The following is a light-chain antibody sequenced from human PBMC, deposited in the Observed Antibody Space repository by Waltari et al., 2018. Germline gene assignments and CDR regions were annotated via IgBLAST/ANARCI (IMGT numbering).Light chain of an antibody. V-gene: IGLV1-40*01. CDR1: SPNIGAGHD. CDR2: GNN. Sequence: QSVLTQPPSMSGAPGQRVTISCTGSSPNIGAGHDVHWYQVFPGTAPKLLINGNNNRPSGVPDRFSGSKSDTSASLAIGGLQAEDEADYYCQSFDIRLSGGVVFGGGTKVTVL. J-gene: IGLJ3*02. CDR3: QSFDIRLSGGVV.